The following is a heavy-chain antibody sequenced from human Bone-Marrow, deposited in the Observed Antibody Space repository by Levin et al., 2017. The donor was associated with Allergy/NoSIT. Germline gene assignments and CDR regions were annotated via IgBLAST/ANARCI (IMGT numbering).Heavy chain of an antibody. Sequence: GGSLRLSCAASGFTFSDHFMDWVRQAPGQGLEWVGRIRNKPRSYTTEYAASVKGRFTISRDDSKESLYLQMSSLKTEDTAVYYCVKVRSCGRTSCLPLESWSQGTIVTVSS. CDR2: IRNKPRSYTT. J-gene: IGHJ5*01. V-gene: IGHV3-72*01. CDR3: VKVRSCGRTSCLPLES. D-gene: IGHD2-2*01. CDR1: GFTFSDHF.